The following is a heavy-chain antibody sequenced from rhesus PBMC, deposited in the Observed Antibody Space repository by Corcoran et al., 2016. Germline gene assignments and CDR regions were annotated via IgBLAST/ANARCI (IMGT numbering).Heavy chain of an antibody. J-gene: IGHJ4*01. Sequence: QLQLQESGPGLVKPSETLSLTCAVSGGSISSNYWSWIRPPPGKGLEWIGRSSGRGGSTDYNPALKSRVTISTDTSKNQFSLKLSSVTAADTAVYDCARDLYYYSGSYYWGQGVLVTVSS. CDR3: ARDLYYYSGSYY. CDR2: SSGRGGST. V-gene: IGHV4-173*01. D-gene: IGHD3-16*01. CDR1: GGSISSNY.